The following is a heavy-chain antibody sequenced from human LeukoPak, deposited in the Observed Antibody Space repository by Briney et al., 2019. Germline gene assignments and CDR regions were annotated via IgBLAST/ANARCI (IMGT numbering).Heavy chain of an antibody. CDR3: TKGETRGTTTGFDP. Sequence: GGSLRLSCTASGFTFSTSSLNWVRQASGKGLEWVSSISGDSVHILYADSVKGRFIISRDNAKNSVHLQMNSLSAEDTALYYCTKGETRGTTTGFDPWGQGTLVTVSS. D-gene: IGHD1-7*01. CDR1: GFTFSTSS. CDR2: ISGDSVHI. V-gene: IGHV3-21*01. J-gene: IGHJ5*02.